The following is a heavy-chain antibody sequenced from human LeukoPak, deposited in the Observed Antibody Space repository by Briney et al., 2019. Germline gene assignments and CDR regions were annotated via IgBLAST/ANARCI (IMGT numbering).Heavy chain of an antibody. J-gene: IGHJ6*02. D-gene: IGHD5-18*01. CDR2: IKQDGSDK. Sequence: GGSLRLSCAASGFTFSDYWMSWVRQAPGKGPEWVANIKQDGSDKYYVDSVKGRFTISRDNAKKALYLQMNSLRAEDTAVYYCARGEFAWIQGSYGLNVWGQGTTVTVSS. V-gene: IGHV3-7*04. CDR1: GFTFSDYW. CDR3: ARGEFAWIQGSYGLNV.